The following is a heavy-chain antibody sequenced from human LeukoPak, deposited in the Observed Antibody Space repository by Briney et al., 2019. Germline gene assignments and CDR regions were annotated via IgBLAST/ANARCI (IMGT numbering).Heavy chain of an antibody. J-gene: IGHJ5*02. CDR1: GFTFSDYY. V-gene: IGHV3-11*01. CDR3: ARQGGITGFDP. Sequence: GGSLRLSCASSGFTFSDYYVSWIRQAPGKGLEWISYITSSADTKYYADSVKGRFTISRDNAKNSQYLQMNSLRAEDTAIYYCARQGGITGFDPWGQGTLVTVSS. CDR2: ITSSADTK. D-gene: IGHD1-20*01.